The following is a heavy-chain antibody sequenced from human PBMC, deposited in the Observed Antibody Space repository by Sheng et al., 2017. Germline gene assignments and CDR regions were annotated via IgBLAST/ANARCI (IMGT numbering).Heavy chain of an antibody. D-gene: IGHD3-22*01. CDR3: AGNPHTYYYDSGAYYYKDS. J-gene: IGHJ4*02. CDR2: IYTSGST. Sequence: QVQLQESGPGLVKPSQTLSLTCTVSSGSISSGSYYWSWIRQPAGKGLEWIGRIYTSGSTNYNPSLKSRVTISVDTSKNQFSLKLTSVTAADTAVYYCAGNPHTYYYDSGAYYYKDSWGQGTLVTVSS. CDR1: SGSISSGSYY. V-gene: IGHV4-61*02.